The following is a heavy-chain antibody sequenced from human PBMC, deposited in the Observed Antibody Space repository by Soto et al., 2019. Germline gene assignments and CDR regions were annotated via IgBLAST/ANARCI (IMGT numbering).Heavy chain of an antibody. CDR2: IYYGGST. D-gene: IGHD4-4*01. J-gene: IGHJ6*02. Sequence: NPSETLSLTCTVSGGSISSSSYYWGWIRQPPGKGLEWIGSIYYGGSTYYNPSLKSRVTISVDTSKNQFSLKLSSVTAADTAVYYCATNYAYYYYGMDVWGQGTTVTVSS. CDR3: ATNYAYYYYGMDV. V-gene: IGHV4-39*01. CDR1: GGSISSSSYY.